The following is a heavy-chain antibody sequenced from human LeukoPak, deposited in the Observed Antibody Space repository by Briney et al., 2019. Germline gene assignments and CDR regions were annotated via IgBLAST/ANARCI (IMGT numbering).Heavy chain of an antibody. V-gene: IGHV3-48*03. CDR3: ARDLRGMDHGDTDGYFDL. J-gene: IGHJ2*01. CDR2: ISSSGSTI. D-gene: IGHD4-17*01. Sequence: GGSLRLSCAASGFTFSSYEMNWVRQAPGRGLGWVSYISSSGSTIYYAGSVKGRFTISRDNAKNSLYLQMNSMRAEDTAVYYCARDLRGMDHGDTDGYFDLWGRGTLVTVSS. CDR1: GFTFSSYE.